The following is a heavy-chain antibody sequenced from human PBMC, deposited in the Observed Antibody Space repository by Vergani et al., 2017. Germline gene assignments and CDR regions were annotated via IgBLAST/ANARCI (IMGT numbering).Heavy chain of an antibody. CDR3: ARDFSSTRCLDY. J-gene: IGHJ4*02. CDR1: GFTFSSYA. D-gene: IGHD2-2*01. CDR2: ISYDGSNK. Sequence: QVQLVESGGGVVQPGRSLRLSCAASGFTFSSYAMHWVRQAPGQGLEWVAVISYDGSNKYYADSVKGRFTISRDNSKNTLYLQMNSLRAEDTAVYYCARDFSSTRCLDYWGQGTLVTVSS. V-gene: IGHV3-30-3*01.